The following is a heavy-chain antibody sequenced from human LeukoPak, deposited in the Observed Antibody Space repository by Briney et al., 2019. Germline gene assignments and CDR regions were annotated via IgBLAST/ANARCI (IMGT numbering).Heavy chain of an antibody. Sequence: ASVTVSCTASGYPSTSYYINWVRQAPGQGLEWMGWISAYNGDTNYAQNLQGRVTMTTDTSTDTAYMELRSLRSDDTAVYYCARDGLSYTNPNNWFDPWGQGTLVTVSS. V-gene: IGHV1-18*01. J-gene: IGHJ5*02. CDR2: ISAYNGDT. CDR3: ARDGLSYTNPNNWFDP. CDR1: GYPSTSYY. D-gene: IGHD2-2*02.